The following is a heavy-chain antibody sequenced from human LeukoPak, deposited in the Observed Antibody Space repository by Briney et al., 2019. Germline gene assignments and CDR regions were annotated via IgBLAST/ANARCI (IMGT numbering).Heavy chain of an antibody. D-gene: IGHD3-10*01. Sequence: PGGSLRLSCAASGFSFSSYGMHWVRQAPGKGLEWVAVISHDGSDKYYGDSVKGRFTISRDNSKNTLYLQMNSLRIEDTAVYHCAKDLHRLLLWFGESWGQGTLVTVSS. CDR2: ISHDGSDK. CDR3: AKDLHRLLLWFGES. J-gene: IGHJ1*01. CDR1: GFSFSSYG. V-gene: IGHV3-30*18.